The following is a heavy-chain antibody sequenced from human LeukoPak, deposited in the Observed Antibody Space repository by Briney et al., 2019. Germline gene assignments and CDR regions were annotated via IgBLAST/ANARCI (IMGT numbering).Heavy chain of an antibody. J-gene: IGHJ4*02. CDR3: ARVTMESDY. CDR2: SNSVGSST. V-gene: IGHV3-74*01. D-gene: IGHD3-3*01. Sequence: PVGSLRLSCAASGFNFSSYWMHWVRQAPGKGLVWVSRSNSVGSSTIYADSVKGRFTISRDKTKNTLYLQMNSLRAEDTAVYYCARVTMESDYWGQGTLVTVSS. CDR1: GFNFSSYW.